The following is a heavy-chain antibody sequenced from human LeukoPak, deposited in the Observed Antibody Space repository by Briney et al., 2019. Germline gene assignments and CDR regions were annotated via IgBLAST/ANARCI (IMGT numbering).Heavy chain of an antibody. CDR1: GGSISSSNW. V-gene: IGHV4-4*02. D-gene: IGHD3-22*01. Sequence: SGTLSLTCAVSGGSISSSNWWSWVRQPPGKGLEWIGEIYHSGGTSYNPSLRSRVTISVDTSKNQFSLKLNSVTAADTAVYYCAREVEYYDSSGYRPHAFDIWGQGTVVTVSS. CDR3: AREVEYYDSSGYRPHAFDI. J-gene: IGHJ3*02. CDR2: IYHSGGT.